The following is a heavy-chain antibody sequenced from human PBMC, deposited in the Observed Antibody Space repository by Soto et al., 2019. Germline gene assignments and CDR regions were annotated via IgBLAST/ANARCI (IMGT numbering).Heavy chain of an antibody. V-gene: IGHV1-69*13. Sequence: SVKVSCKASGGTFSSYAISWVRQAPGQGLEWMGGIIPIFGTANYAQKFQGRVTITADESTSTAYMELSSLRSEDTAVYYCACRERSGYYWTAFDIWGQGTMVTVSS. J-gene: IGHJ3*02. D-gene: IGHD3-22*01. CDR1: GGTFSSYA. CDR2: IIPIFGTA. CDR3: ACRERSGYYWTAFDI.